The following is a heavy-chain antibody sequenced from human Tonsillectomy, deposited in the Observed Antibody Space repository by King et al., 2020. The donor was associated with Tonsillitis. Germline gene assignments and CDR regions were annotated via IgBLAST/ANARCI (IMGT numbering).Heavy chain of an antibody. V-gene: IGHV3-23*04. CDR2: ISGSGGKT. CDR1: GFTFSSYG. D-gene: IGHD2-15*01. J-gene: IGHJ6*02. Sequence: DVQLVESGGGLVQPGGSLRLSCAASGFTFSSYGMNWVRQAPGKGLEWVSAISGSGGKTYHADSVKGRFAISSDNSKNTLYLQMNSLRAVDTAVYYCAKGNVDCSGGSSPSSSYYYAMDVWGQGTTVTVSS. CDR3: AKGNVDCSGGSSPSSSYYYAMDV.